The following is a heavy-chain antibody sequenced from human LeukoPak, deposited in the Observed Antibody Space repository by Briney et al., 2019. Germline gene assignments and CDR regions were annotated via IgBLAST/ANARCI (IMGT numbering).Heavy chain of an antibody. Sequence: SETLSLTCTVSGGSISSYYWSWIRQPPGKGLEWIGYIYYSGSTNYNPSLKSRVTISVDPSKNQFSLKLSSVTAADTAVYYCARQIMSGTVTTLSFDPWGQGTLVTVSS. CDR3: ARQIMSGTVTTLSFDP. CDR1: GGSISSYY. V-gene: IGHV4-59*08. D-gene: IGHD4-17*01. J-gene: IGHJ5*02. CDR2: IYYSGST.